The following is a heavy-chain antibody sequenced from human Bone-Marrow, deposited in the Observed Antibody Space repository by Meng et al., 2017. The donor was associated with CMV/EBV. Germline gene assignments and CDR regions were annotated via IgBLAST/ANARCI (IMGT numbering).Heavy chain of an antibody. CDR1: GFTFSSYG. Sequence: GGSLRLSCAASGFTFSSYGMHWVRQAPGKGLEWVAFIRYDGSNKYYADSVKGRFTISRDNSKNTLYLQMNSLRAEDTAVYYCARERTTAVNDAFDIWGQGTMVTVSS. D-gene: IGHD1-7*01. V-gene: IGHV3-30*02. J-gene: IGHJ3*02. CDR3: ARERTTAVNDAFDI. CDR2: IRYDGSNK.